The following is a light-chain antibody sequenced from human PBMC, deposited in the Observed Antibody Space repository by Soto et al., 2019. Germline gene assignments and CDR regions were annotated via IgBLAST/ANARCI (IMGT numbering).Light chain of an antibody. CDR2: EVI. CDR1: ASDVGGYDY. V-gene: IGLV2-14*01. J-gene: IGLJ1*01. CDR3: SSYTGTNSNV. Sequence: QSALTQPASVSGSPGQSITISCTGTASDVGGYDYVSWYQQHPGYATKLLIYEVINRPSGVSDRFSGSKSGNTASLTISGLQADDEADYYCSSYTGTNSNVFGTGTKLTVL.